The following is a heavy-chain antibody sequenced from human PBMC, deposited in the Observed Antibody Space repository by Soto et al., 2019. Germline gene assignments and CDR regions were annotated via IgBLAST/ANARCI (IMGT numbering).Heavy chain of an antibody. D-gene: IGHD2-2*01. Sequence: HPGGSLRLSCAASGFTFSSYAMSWVRQAPGKGLEWVSAISGDGSSTSYADSVKGRFIISRDNAKNTLYLQMNSLRAEDTAVYYCARDHNIVVVPAATPLDYYYYYYMDVWGKGTTVTVSS. V-gene: IGHV3-23*01. CDR1: GFTFSSYA. CDR3: ARDHNIVVVPAATPLDYYYYYYMDV. CDR2: ISGDGSST. J-gene: IGHJ6*03.